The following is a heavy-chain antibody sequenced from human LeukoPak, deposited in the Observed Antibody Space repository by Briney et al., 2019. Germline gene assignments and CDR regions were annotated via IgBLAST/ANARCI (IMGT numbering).Heavy chain of an antibody. J-gene: IGHJ5*01. Sequence: PSETLSLTCTVSGDSTSNFYWNWIRQSPGKGLEWIGNIHYSGSSVYNPSLKSRGTISIDTSRRQIFLNLNSVTAADTAVYFCALAPNSNWFDFWGPGTLVTVSS. CDR3: ALAPNSNWFDF. CDR2: IHYSGSS. CDR1: GDSTSNFY. D-gene: IGHD2-8*01. V-gene: IGHV4-59*03.